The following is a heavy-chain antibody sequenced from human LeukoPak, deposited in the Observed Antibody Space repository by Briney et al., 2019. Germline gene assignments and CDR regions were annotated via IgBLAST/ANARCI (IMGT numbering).Heavy chain of an antibody. Sequence: GGSLRLSCAASGFTFSSYAMSWVRQAPGKGLEWVSAISGSGGSTYYADSVKGRFTISRDNSKNTLYLQMNSLRAEDTAVYYCAKEGTQEYYDFWSYYFDYWGQGTLVTVS. J-gene: IGHJ4*02. CDR2: ISGSGGST. CDR3: AKEGTQEYYDFWSYYFDY. CDR1: GFTFSSYA. D-gene: IGHD3-3*01. V-gene: IGHV3-23*01.